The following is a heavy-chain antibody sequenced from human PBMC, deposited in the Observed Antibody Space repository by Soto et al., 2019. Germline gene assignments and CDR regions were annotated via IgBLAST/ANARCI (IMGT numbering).Heavy chain of an antibody. D-gene: IGHD3-3*01. CDR2: INPNSGGT. CDR1: GYTFTGYY. CDR3: ARDLRFLEWSRHGMDV. J-gene: IGHJ6*02. Sequence: ASVKVSCKASGYTFTGYYMHWVRQAPGQGLEWMGWINPNSGGTNYAQKFQGRVTMTRDTSISTAYMELSRLRSDDTAVYYCARDLRFLEWSRHGMDVWGQGTTVTVSS. V-gene: IGHV1-2*02.